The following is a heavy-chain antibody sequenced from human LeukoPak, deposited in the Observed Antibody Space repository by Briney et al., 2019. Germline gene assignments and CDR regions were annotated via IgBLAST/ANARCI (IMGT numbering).Heavy chain of an antibody. D-gene: IGHD3-3*01. CDR3: ARGTPRSSYDPIPY. J-gene: IGHJ4*02. CDR1: GFIFRDYW. CDR2: IKPDGSEK. V-gene: IGHV3-7*01. Sequence: LGGSLRLSCAVSGFIFRDYWMSWVRQAPGKGLEWVANIKPDGSEKNYVDSVKGRFNISRDNSRDSLSLRMNSLRADDTAVYYCARGTPRSSYDPIPYWGRGTQVTVSA.